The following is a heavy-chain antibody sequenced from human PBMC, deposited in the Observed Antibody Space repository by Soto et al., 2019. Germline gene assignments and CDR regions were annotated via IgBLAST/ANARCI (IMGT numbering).Heavy chain of an antibody. V-gene: IGHV3-23*01. J-gene: IGHJ3*02. D-gene: IGHD1-26*01. CDR1: GFTFSSYA. Sequence: EVQLLESGGGLVQPGGSLRLSCAASGFTFSSYAMSWVRQAPGKGLEWVSAISGSGGGTYYADSVKGRFTISRDSSKNRMYLQMTSLRAEDMAVYYCAKGIVGATQDAFDIWGLETMVTVSS. CDR2: ISGSGGGT. CDR3: AKGIVGATQDAFDI.